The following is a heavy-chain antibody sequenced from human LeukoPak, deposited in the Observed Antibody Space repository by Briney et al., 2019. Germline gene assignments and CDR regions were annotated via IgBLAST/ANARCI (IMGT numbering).Heavy chain of an antibody. Sequence: GASVKVSCKASGGTFSSYAISWVRQAPGQGLEWMGGIIPIFGTANYAQKFQGRVTITADESTSTAYMELSSLRSEDTAVYYCVRDLGPTQDRRNWFDPWGQGTLVTVSS. CDR1: GGTFSSYA. J-gene: IGHJ5*02. D-gene: IGHD2-15*01. CDR2: IIPIFGTA. V-gene: IGHV1-69*13. CDR3: VRDLGPTQDRRNWFDP.